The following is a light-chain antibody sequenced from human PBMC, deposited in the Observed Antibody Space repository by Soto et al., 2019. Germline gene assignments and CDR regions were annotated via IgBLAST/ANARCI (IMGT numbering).Light chain of an antibody. CDR1: QSVSSNE. J-gene: IGKJ4*01. Sequence: EIVLTQSPGTLSLSPGERATLSCRASQSVSSNELAWYQQKPGQAPRLLIYGASSRATAIPDRVSGSGSGTDFTLTISRLEPDDFAVYYCQQYGSSPRTFGGGTKVEFK. V-gene: IGKV3-20*01. CDR2: GAS. CDR3: QQYGSSPRT.